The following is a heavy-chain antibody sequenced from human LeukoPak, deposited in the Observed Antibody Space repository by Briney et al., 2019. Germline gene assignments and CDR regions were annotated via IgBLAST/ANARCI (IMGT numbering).Heavy chain of an antibody. CDR1: GITLSSYW. V-gene: IGHV3-7*04. Sequence: PGGSLRLSCVTSGITLSSYWLSWVRQAPGKGPEWVANIRGDGVEKYYVDSVQGRFTISRDNAENSLSLQMNSLRAEDTAVYYCARITNSGSYWVFDYWGQGTLVTVSS. CDR2: IRGDGVEK. CDR3: ARITNSGSYWVFDY. D-gene: IGHD3-22*01. J-gene: IGHJ4*02.